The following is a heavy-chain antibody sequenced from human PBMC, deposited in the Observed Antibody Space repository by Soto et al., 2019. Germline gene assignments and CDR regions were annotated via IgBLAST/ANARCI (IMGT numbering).Heavy chain of an antibody. CDR1: GFTSWDYD. Sequence: AGGSLRLSCAASGFTSWDYDMSWIRQAPGKGLEWVSHISRSGNTMYCGDYVKGRFTISRDNAENSVFLQMISLRAEDTAVYYCVREGRSSTSCNTGCAFDIWGQGTMVTVSS. V-gene: IGHV3-11*01. J-gene: IGHJ3*02. CDR2: ISRSGNTM. D-gene: IGHD2-2*02. CDR3: VREGRSSTSCNTGCAFDI.